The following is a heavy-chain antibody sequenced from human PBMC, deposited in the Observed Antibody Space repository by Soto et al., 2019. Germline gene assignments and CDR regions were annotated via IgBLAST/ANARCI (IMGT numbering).Heavy chain of an antibody. J-gene: IGHJ3*02. D-gene: IGHD2-15*01. CDR1: GFTFSDYY. CDR3: ARNQRYCTGGSCFYDI. CDR2: ISSSGSIT. V-gene: IGHV3-11*01. Sequence: GGSLRLSCAASGFTFSDYYMTWIRQAPGKGLEWVSYISSSGSITYYADSVKGRLTISRDNARNSLYLQMNSLRAEDTAVYYCARNQRYCTGGSCFYDIWGQGTMVTVSS.